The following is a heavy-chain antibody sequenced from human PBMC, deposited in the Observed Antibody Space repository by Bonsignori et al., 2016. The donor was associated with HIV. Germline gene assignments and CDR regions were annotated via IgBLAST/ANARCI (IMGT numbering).Heavy chain of an antibody. V-gene: IGHV4-34*01. J-gene: IGHJ4*02. D-gene: IGHD6-13*01. CDR1: GGSFSGYY. CDR3: ANRRHSSTIAAAGAGRG. Sequence: SETLSLTCAVYGGSFSGYYWSWIRQPPGKGLEWIGEIYHSGSTNYNPSLKSRVTISVDTSKNQFSLKLTSVTAADTAVYYCANRRHSSTIAAAGAGRGWGQGTLVTVSS. CDR2: IYHSGST.